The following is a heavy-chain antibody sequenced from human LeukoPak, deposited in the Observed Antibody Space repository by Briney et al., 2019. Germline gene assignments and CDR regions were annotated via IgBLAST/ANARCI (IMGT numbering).Heavy chain of an antibody. J-gene: IGHJ4*02. CDR3: ARGHPGSY. CDR1: GGSFSGYY. Sequence: PSETLSLTCAVYGGSFSGYYWSWIRQPPGKGLEWIGEINHSGSTNYNPSLKSRVTISVDTSKNQFSLKLSSVTAADTAVYYCARGHPGSYWGQGTLVTVSS. CDR2: INHSGST. V-gene: IGHV4-34*01.